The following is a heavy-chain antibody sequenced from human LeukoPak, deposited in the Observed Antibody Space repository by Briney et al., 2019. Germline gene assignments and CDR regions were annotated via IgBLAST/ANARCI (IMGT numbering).Heavy chain of an antibody. D-gene: IGHD4-17*01. V-gene: IGHV4-34*01. CDR3: ATAMTTVPPYNWFDP. CDR2: IYHSGSP. J-gene: IGHJ5*02. CDR1: GGSFSGYY. Sequence: PSETLSLTCAVYGGSFSGYYWSWIRQPPGKGLGWIGEIYHSGSPPYTPPPKSRVTLSVDTPQNPFSLKLSSVTAADTPLYYCATAMTTVPPYNWFDPWGERTPVTVSS.